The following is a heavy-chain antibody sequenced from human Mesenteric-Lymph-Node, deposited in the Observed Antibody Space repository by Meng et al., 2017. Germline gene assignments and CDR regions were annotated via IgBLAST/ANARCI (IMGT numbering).Heavy chain of an antibody. CDR2: IIPIFGTA. CDR3: APSLNYGDSAFDI. Sequence: SVKVSCKASGGTFSSYAISWVRQAPGQGLEWMGGIIPIFGTANYAQKFQGRVTITADESTSTAYMELSSLRSEDTAVYYCAPSLNYGDSAFDIWGQGTMVTVSS. D-gene: IGHD4-17*01. J-gene: IGHJ3*02. CDR1: GGTFSSYA. V-gene: IGHV1-69*13.